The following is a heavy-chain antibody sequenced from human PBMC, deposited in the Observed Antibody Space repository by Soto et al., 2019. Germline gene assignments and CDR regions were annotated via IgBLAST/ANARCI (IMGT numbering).Heavy chain of an antibody. V-gene: IGHV3-30*18. CDR1: GFTFSSYG. D-gene: IGHD3-22*01. CDR3: AKDLYPYDSSGYYWDHDAFDI. J-gene: IGHJ3*02. Sequence: GGSLRLSCAASGFTFSSYGMHWVRQAPGKGLEWVAVISYDGSNKYYADSVKGRFTISRDNSKNTLYLQMNSLRAEDTAVYYCAKDLYPYDSSGYYWDHDAFDIWGQGTMVTVSS. CDR2: ISYDGSNK.